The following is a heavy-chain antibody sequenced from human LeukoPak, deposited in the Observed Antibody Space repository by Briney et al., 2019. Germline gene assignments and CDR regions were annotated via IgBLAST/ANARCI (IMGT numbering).Heavy chain of an antibody. J-gene: IGHJ6*03. D-gene: IGHD2-8*02. V-gene: IGHV1-18*01. CDR1: GYTFTSYG. Sequence: GASVKVSCKASGYTFTSYGISWVRQAPGQGLEWMGWISAYNGNTNYAQKFQGRVTMTRDTSISTAYMELSRLRSDDTAVYYCARVLVPGYYYMDVWGKGTTVTISS. CDR3: ARVLVPGYYYMDV. CDR2: ISAYNGNT.